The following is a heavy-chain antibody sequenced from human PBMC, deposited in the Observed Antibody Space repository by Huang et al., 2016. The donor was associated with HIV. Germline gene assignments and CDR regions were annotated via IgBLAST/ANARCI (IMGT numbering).Heavy chain of an antibody. D-gene: IGHD2-8*02. J-gene: IGHJ4*02. CDR2: IYSGGTT. CDR3: AKEGDTGAALGY. V-gene: IGHV3-53*01. CDR1: GFTVSPNY. Sequence: EVQLVESGGGLIQPGGSLRLSCAASGFTVSPNYMTGVRQDPGKGLECVSLIYSGGTTYYADSVKGRFTISRDDSENTLYLHMTSLRAGDTAVYYCAKEGDTGAALGYWGQGTLVTVS.